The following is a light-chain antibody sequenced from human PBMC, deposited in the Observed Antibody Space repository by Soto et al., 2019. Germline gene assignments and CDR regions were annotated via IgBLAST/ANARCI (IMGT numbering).Light chain of an antibody. Sequence: DIQMTQSPSSLSASLGDRVTITCRASQGIGVYLAWFQQKPGNAPKLLTYAASTLQSGVPSRFSGSGSGTDFTLTVSSLQPEDVATYYCQKYNSAPLTFGGGTRVEIK. CDR1: QGIGVY. CDR3: QKYNSAPLT. CDR2: AAS. V-gene: IGKV1-27*01. J-gene: IGKJ4*01.